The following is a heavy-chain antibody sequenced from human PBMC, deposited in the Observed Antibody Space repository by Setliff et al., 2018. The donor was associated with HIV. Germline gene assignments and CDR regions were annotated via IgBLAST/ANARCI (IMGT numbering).Heavy chain of an antibody. CDR1: GFTFSNYA. V-gene: IGHV3-23*01. J-gene: IGHJ5*02. CDR3: AKGQDGLRYNWFDP. CDR2: IYGSSGST. Sequence: GESLRLSCAASGFTFSNYAMSWVRQAPGKGLEWVSAIYGSSGSTNYADSVKGWFTISRDNSKNMLYLQMNSLRAEDTAVYYCAKGQDGLRYNWFDPWGHGTLVTVSS.